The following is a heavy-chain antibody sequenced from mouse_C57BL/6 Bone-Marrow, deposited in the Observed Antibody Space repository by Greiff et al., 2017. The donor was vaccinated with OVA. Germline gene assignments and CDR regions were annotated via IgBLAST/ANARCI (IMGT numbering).Heavy chain of an antibody. CDR2: ISDGGSYT. CDR3: ARGPSPYYGDY. Sequence: EVQLVESGGGLVKPGGSLKLSCAASGFTFSSYAMSWVRQTPEKRLEWVATISDGGSYTYYPDNVKGRFTISRDNAKNNLYLQMSHLKSEDTAMYYCARGPSPYYGDYWGQGTTLTVSS. CDR1: GFTFSSYA. V-gene: IGHV5-4*01. J-gene: IGHJ2*01.